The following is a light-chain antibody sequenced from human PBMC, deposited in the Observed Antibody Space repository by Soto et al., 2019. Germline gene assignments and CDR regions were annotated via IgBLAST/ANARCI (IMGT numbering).Light chain of an antibody. J-gene: IGKJ4*01. CDR2: DAS. CDR1: QDISNY. Sequence: DIQMTQSPSSLSASVGDRVTITRQASQDISNYLNWYQLKPGKAPKLLIYDASNLETGVPSRFSGSGSGTDFTFTISSLQPEDIATYYCQQYDNLPLTFGGGTKVEIK. V-gene: IGKV1-33*01. CDR3: QQYDNLPLT.